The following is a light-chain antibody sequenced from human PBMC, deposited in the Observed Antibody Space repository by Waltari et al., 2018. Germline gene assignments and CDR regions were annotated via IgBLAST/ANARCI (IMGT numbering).Light chain of an antibody. Sequence: IVLPQSPAILSLSPGERASLSCRASQSVTNYLAWYQQKPGQAPRLLIYDTSNRATGIPARFSGSGFGTDFTLTISSLEPGDFAVYYCQQRRDWPLTFGGGTKVEIK. V-gene: IGKV3-11*01. CDR1: QSVTNY. J-gene: IGKJ4*01. CDR2: DTS. CDR3: QQRRDWPLT.